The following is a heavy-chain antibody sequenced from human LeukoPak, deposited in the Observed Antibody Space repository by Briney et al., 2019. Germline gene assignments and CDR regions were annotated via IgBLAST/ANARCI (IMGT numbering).Heavy chain of an antibody. V-gene: IGHV1-2*02. D-gene: IGHD5-24*01. CDR2: INPNSGGT. CDR3: ARDGTGVYNLVQY. CDR1: GYTFTGYY. Sequence: ASVKVSCKASGYTFTGYYMHWVRQAPGQGFEWMGWINPNSGGTNYAQKFQGRVTMTRDTSISAVYMELSRLRSDDTAVYYCARDGTGVYNLVQYWGQGTLVTVSS. J-gene: IGHJ4*02.